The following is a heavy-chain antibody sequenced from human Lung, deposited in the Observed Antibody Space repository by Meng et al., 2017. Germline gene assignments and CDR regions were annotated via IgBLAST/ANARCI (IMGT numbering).Heavy chain of an antibody. J-gene: IGHJ2*01. CDR1: GGSFSGYY. CDR2: INHSGST. D-gene: IGHD1/OR15-1a*01. V-gene: IGHV4-34*01. Sequence: QVQLQQWGAGRLKPSETLSLTCAVYGGSFSGYYRSWIRQPPGKGLEWIGEINHSGSTNYNPSLKSRVTISVDTSKNQFSLKLSSVTAADTAVYYCARPKQANWYFDLWGRGTLVTVSS. CDR3: ARPKQANWYFDL.